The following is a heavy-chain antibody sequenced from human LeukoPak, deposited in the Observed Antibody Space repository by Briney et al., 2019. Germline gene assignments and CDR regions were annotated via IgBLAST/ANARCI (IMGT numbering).Heavy chain of an antibody. V-gene: IGHV4-61*02. J-gene: IGHJ4*02. Sequence: SETLSLTCTVSGGSISSDIYYWSWIRQPAGKGLEWIGRIYTSGSTNYNPSLKSRVTISVDTSKNQYSLKLSSVTAADTAVYYCARESRDTTGFDYWGQGTLVTVSS. D-gene: IGHD5-18*01. CDR1: GGSISSDIYY. CDR3: ARESRDTTGFDY. CDR2: IYTSGST.